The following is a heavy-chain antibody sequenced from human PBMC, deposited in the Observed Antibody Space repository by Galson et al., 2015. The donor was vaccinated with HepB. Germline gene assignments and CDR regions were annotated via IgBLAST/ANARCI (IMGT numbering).Heavy chain of an antibody. CDR2: ISHGGGST. Sequence: SLRLSCAASGFTFSTYAMSWVRQAPGKGLEWVSTISHGGGSTYYADSVKSRFTISRDNSKNTLDLQMNSLRAEDTALYYCAKRFVATTGTTKWKELLYFPYYFDYWGQGTLVTVSS. CDR1: GFTFSTYA. CDR3: AKRFVATTGTTKWKELLYFPYYFDY. J-gene: IGHJ4*02. V-gene: IGHV3-23*01. D-gene: IGHD1-1*01.